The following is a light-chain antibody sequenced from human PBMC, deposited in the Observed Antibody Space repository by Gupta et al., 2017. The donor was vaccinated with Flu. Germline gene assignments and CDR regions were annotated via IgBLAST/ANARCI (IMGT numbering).Light chain of an antibody. CDR1: QSVLYSSNNKNY. CDR2: WAS. CDR3: QQYYSTPLA. J-gene: IGKJ2*01. V-gene: IGKV4-1*01. Sequence: NCKSSQSVLYSSNNKNYLAWYQQKPGQPPKLLIYWASTRESGVPDRFSGSGSGTYFTLTISSLQAEDVAVYYCQQYYSTPLAFGQGTKLEIK.